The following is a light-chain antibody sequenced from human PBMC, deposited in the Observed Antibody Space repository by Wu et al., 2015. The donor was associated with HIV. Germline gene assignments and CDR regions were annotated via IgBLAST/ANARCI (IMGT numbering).Light chain of an antibody. V-gene: IGKV3-11*01. Sequence: DIVLTQSPATLSLSPGERATLSCRASQSVSNYLAWYQQKPGQTPRLLIYDASNRATGIPARFSGSGSGTDFTLTISSLEPEDVAVYYCQQRSNWPPITFGGGPNGGDQT. CDR3: QQRSNWPPIT. J-gene: IGKJ4*01. CDR1: QSVSNY. CDR2: DAS.